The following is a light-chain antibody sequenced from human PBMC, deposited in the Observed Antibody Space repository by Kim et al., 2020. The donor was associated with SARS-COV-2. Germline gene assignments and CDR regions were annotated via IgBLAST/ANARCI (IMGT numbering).Light chain of an antibody. V-gene: IGKV3-11*01. CDR2: DAS. Sequence: LPPGERATHSCRASQSVSSYLAWYQQKPGQAPRLLIYDASNRATGIPARFSGSGSGTDFTLTISSLEPEDFAVYYCQQRSNWPITFGQGTRLEIK. J-gene: IGKJ5*01. CDR3: QQRSNWPIT. CDR1: QSVSSY.